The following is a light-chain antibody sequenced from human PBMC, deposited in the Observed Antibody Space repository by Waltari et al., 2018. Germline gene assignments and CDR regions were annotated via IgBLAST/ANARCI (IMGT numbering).Light chain of an antibody. CDR2: TNE. V-gene: IGLV1-44*01. CDR3: AVWDDNLSGVV. J-gene: IGLJ1*01. Sequence: QSVLAQPPSVSGPPGQRVPIFCSGGSSNIGVNVVNWYQHLPGTSPRLLIFTNEQRPSGVPDRFSGSKSGTSASLAISGLQSEDEGHYYCAVWDDNLSGVVFGAGTQVTVL. CDR1: SSNIGVNV.